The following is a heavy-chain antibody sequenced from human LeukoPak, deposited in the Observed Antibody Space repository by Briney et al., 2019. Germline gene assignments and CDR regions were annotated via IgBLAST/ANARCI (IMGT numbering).Heavy chain of an antibody. CDR1: GFTVSSNY. J-gene: IGHJ4*02. CDR3: ARDTGELLVDY. V-gene: IGHV3-66*01. Sequence: GGSLRLSCAASGFTVSSNYMSWVRQAPGKGLEWVSVIYSGGSTYYADSVKGRFTITRDNSKNTLYLQMNSLRAEDTAVYYCARDTGELLVDYWGQGTLVTVSS. CDR2: IYSGGST. D-gene: IGHD1-26*01.